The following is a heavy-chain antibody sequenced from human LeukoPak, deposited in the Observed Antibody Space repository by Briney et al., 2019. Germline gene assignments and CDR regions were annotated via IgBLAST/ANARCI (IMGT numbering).Heavy chain of an antibody. J-gene: IGHJ4*02. CDR1: GFTFSSYA. Sequence: GGSLRLSCAASGFTFSSYAMSWVRQAPGKGLEWVSAIGGSGGSTYYADSVKGRFTISRDNSKNTLYLQMNSLRAEDTAVYYCAKDQGRWLHLAALDYWGQGTLVTVSS. CDR3: AKDQGRWLHLAALDY. V-gene: IGHV3-23*01. D-gene: IGHD5-24*01. CDR2: IGGSGGST.